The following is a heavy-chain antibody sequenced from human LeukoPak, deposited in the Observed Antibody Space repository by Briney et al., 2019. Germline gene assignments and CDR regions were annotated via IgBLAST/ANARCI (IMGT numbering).Heavy chain of an antibody. J-gene: IGHJ4*02. Sequence: SETLSLTCTVSGASISSYYWIWIRQPPGKGREWIGYIYTSETTNFNPALRSRVTISIDTSKNQVSLRLSSVTAADTAMYYCARHRSPSSLSFFDIWGQGMLVIVSS. V-gene: IGHV4-4*09. CDR2: IYTSETT. CDR1: GASISSYY. CDR3: ARHRSPSSLSFFDI. D-gene: IGHD2-2*01.